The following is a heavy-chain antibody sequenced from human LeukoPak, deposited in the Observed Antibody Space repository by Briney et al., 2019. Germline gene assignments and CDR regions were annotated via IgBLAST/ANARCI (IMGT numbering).Heavy chain of an antibody. CDR1: GFTFSSYA. J-gene: IGHJ3*02. V-gene: IGHV3-30-3*01. CDR2: ISYDGSNK. Sequence: PGRSLRFSCAASGFTFSSYAMHWVRQAPGKGLEWVAVISYDGSNKYYADSVKGRFTISRDNSKNTLYLQMNSLRAEDTAVYYCARSIVGATRGAFDIWGQGTMVTVSS. D-gene: IGHD1-26*01. CDR3: ARSIVGATRGAFDI.